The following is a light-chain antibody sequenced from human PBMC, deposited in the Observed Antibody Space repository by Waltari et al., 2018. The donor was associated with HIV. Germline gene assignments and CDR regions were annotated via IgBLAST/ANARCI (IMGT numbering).Light chain of an antibody. CDR2: SNH. CDR3: AAWDDSLNGYV. Sequence: QSVLTQPPSASGTPGPRFTISCSGSSSNIGINTVTWYQQLPGPAPKLLIYSNHQRPSGVPDRCSGSKSGTSASLAISGLQSEDEADYYCAAWDDSLNGYVFGTGTKVTVL. CDR1: SSNIGINT. J-gene: IGLJ1*01. V-gene: IGLV1-44*01.